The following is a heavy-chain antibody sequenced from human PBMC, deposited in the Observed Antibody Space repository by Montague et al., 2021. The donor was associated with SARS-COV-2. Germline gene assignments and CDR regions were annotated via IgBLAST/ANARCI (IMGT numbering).Heavy chain of an antibody. Sequence: SETLSLTCAVSGGSISSYYWSWIRQSPGKGLEWIGYVHYTGSTKYNPSLKTRVTLSLDTPKNRFSLKLSSVTAADTAVYYCARAHNTCFIANGVYYLEVWGLGALVTVSS. D-gene: IGHD1-14*01. CDR2: VHYTGST. J-gene: IGHJ4*02. CDR1: GGSISSYY. CDR3: ARAHNTCFIANGVYYLEV. V-gene: IGHV4-59*01.